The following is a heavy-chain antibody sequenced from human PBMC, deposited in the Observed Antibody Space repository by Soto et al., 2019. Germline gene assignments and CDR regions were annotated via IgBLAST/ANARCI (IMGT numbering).Heavy chain of an antibody. Sequence: SETLSLTCTVSGGSISSSSYYWGWIRQPPGKGLEWIGSIYYSGSTYYNPSLKSRVTISVDTSKNQFSLKLSSVTAADTAVYYCARQDIVVVVAAKRINWFDPWGQGTLVTVSS. CDR2: IYYSGST. CDR3: ARQDIVVVVAAKRINWFDP. CDR1: GGSISSSSYY. V-gene: IGHV4-39*01. D-gene: IGHD2-15*01. J-gene: IGHJ5*02.